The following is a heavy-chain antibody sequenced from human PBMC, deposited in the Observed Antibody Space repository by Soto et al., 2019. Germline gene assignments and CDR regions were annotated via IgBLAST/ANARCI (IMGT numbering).Heavy chain of an antibody. CDR3: AKPPDYNWNDY. J-gene: IGHJ4*02. Sequence: EVQLLESGGGLVQPGGSLRLSCAASGFTFSSYTMSWVRQAPGKGLQWISAVSGSGGGTYYADSVKGRFTISRDNSKYTLYLQMNNLRAEDTAVYYCAKPPDYNWNDYWGQGTLVTVSS. D-gene: IGHD1-20*01. CDR2: VSGSGGGT. CDR1: GFTFSSYT. V-gene: IGHV3-23*01.